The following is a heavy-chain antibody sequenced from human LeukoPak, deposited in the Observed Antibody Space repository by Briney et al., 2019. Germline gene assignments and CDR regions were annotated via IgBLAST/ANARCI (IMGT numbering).Heavy chain of an antibody. Sequence: PSETLSLTCTVSGGSISSSSYYWGWIRQPPGKGLEWIGSIYYSGSTYYNPSLKSRVTISADTSKNQFSLKLSSVTAADAAVYYCARAADVRGSYFDYWGQGTLVTVSS. CDR1: GGSISSSSYY. D-gene: IGHD3-10*01. J-gene: IGHJ4*02. CDR3: ARAADVRGSYFDY. CDR2: IYYSGST. V-gene: IGHV4-39*07.